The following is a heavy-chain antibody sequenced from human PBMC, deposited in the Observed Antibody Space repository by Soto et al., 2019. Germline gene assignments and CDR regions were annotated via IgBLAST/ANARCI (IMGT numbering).Heavy chain of an antibody. D-gene: IGHD3-9*01. Sequence: QITLKESVPTLVRPTQTLTLTCAFSGFSLSTSGVGVGWIRQPPGKDLEWLAVTYWDDSKHYSPSLRSRLTINKDTSKNQVVLTMTNMDPMDTGTYYCAHKGPEDWPLDYWGQGTLVTVSS. CDR3: AHKGPEDWPLDY. CDR1: GFSLSTSGVG. V-gene: IGHV2-5*02. CDR2: TYWDDSK. J-gene: IGHJ4*02.